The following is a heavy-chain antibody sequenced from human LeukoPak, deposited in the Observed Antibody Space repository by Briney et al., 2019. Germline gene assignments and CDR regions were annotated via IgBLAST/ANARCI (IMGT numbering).Heavy chain of an antibody. V-gene: IGHV3-30*18. D-gene: IGHD2-2*02. CDR1: GFTFSSYG. CDR3: AKDTAKPYHNWLDP. CDR2: ISNDGSDI. Sequence: GGSLRLSCAASGFTFSSYGMHWVRQAPGKGLEWVAVISNDGSDIYYADSVKGRFTISRDNSEKMVYLQMNSLRAEDTVVYYCAKDTAKPYHNWLDPWGQGTLVTLSS. J-gene: IGHJ5*02.